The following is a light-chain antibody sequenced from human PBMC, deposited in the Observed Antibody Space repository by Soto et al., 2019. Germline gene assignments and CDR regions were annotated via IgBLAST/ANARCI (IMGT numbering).Light chain of an antibody. Sequence: EIVLTQSPATLSLSPGERATLSCRASQSVSGSLAWYQQKPGQAPRLLIYDASNRATGIPARFSGSGSGTDFTLTISSLGPEDFALYFCQQRSNWVYTFGQGTKLEIK. CDR1: QSVSGS. CDR3: QQRSNWVYT. J-gene: IGKJ2*01. V-gene: IGKV3-11*01. CDR2: DAS.